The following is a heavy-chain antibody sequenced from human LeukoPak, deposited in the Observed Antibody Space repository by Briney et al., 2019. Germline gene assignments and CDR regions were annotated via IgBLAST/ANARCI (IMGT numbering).Heavy chain of an antibody. CDR1: GFTVSSNY. J-gene: IGHJ1*01. CDR2: IYSDGST. V-gene: IGHV3-53*01. Sequence: PGGSLRLSCAASGFTVSSNYMSWVRQAPGKGLEWVSVIYSDGSTYYADSVKGRFTISRDNSKNTLYLQMNSLRAEDTAVYYCASNYGDSEYFQHWGQGTLVTVSS. CDR3: ASNYGDSEYFQH. D-gene: IGHD4-17*01.